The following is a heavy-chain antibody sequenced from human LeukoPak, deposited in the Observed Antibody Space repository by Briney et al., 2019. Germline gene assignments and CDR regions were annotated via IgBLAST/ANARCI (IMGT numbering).Heavy chain of an antibody. V-gene: IGHV3-74*01. CDR3: ARDKESGESSEIDY. J-gene: IGHJ4*02. D-gene: IGHD3-10*01. CDR2: MNRDWRTI. Sequence: GGSLSLFCAACGLTLSNYWVHGVPQAPGKGLVWVTRMNRDWRTINYPDSVKCRLTLSRDNAKNTVILQMNSLRAEDTAVYYCARDKESGESSEIDYWGQGTLVTVSS. CDR1: GLTLSNYW.